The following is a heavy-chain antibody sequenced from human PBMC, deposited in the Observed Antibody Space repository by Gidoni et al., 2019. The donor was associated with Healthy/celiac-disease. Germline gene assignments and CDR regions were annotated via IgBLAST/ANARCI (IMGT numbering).Heavy chain of an antibody. CDR3: ARGLRFLEWLYYFDY. V-gene: IGHV4-59*01. D-gene: IGHD3-3*01. J-gene: IGHJ4*02. CDR2: IYYSGST. CDR1: GGSISSYY. Sequence: QVQLQESGPGLVKPSETLSLTCTVSGGSISSYYWSWIRQPPGKGLEWIGYIYYSGSTNYNPSLKSRVTISVDTSKNQFSLKLSSVTAADTAVYYCARGLRFLEWLYYFDYWGQGTLVTVSS.